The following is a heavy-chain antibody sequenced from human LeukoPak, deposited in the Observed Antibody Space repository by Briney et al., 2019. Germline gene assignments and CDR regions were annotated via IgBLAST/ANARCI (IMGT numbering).Heavy chain of an antibody. D-gene: IGHD3-10*01. V-gene: IGHV4-61*01. J-gene: IGHJ4*02. CDR2: IYYSGST. CDR3: ARADLIRGVIIVDH. Sequence: SETLSLTCTVSGGSISSSSYYWSWIRQPPGKGLEWIGYIYYSGSTNYNPSLKSRVTMSVDTSKSQISLKLSSVTAADTAVYYCARADLIRGVIIVDHWGQGTLVTVSS. CDR1: GGSISSSSYY.